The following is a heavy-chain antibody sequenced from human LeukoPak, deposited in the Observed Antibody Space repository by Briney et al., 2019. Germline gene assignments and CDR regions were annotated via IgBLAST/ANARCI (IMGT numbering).Heavy chain of an antibody. D-gene: IGHD6-19*01. CDR3: AASSSGWKPPYFDY. J-gene: IGHJ4*02. CDR1: GGTFSSYA. V-gene: IGHV1-69*04. CDR2: IIPIFGIA. Sequence: SVKVSCKASGGTFSSYAISWVRQAPGQGLEWMGRIIPIFGIANYAQKFQGRVTITADKSTSTAYMELSSLRSEDTAVYYCAASSSGWKPPYFDYWGQGTLVTVSS.